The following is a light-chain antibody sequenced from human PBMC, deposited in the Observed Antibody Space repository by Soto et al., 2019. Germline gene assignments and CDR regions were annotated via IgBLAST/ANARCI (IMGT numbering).Light chain of an antibody. CDR1: RSDVGGYNL. J-gene: IGLJ1*01. Sequence: SVLTQPASVSGSPGQSITISCTGSRSDVGGYNLVSWYQQHPGKAPKLMIYAVTRRPSGVSNRFSGSKSGDTASLTISGLQAEDEANYYCCSFSGSRILYVFGTGTKVTVL. CDR2: AVT. CDR3: CSFSGSRILYV. V-gene: IGLV2-23*02.